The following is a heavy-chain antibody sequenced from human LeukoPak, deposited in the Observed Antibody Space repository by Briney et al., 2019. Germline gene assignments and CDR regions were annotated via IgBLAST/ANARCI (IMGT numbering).Heavy chain of an antibody. CDR1: GFTFSDYY. V-gene: IGHV3-11*01. D-gene: IGHD2-15*01. CDR3: ARDSCSSGSCPFGY. CDR2: ISSSGSNI. Sequence: GASLRLSCAASGFTFSDYYMSWIRQAPGEGLEWVSYISSSGSNIYYADSVKGRFTISRDNAKNSLYLQMNSLRAEDTAVYYCARDSCSSGSCPFGYWCQGTLVTVSS. J-gene: IGHJ4*02.